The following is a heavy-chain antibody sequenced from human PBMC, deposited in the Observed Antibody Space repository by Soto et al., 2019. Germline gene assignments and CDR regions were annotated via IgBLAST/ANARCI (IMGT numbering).Heavy chain of an antibody. CDR3: ARLGEGQAAKIPYNWFDP. D-gene: IGHD2-15*01. CDR1: GYSFTSYW. Sequence: GESLKISCKGSGYSFTSYWIGWVRQMPGKGLEWMGIIYPGDSDTRYSPSFQGQVTISADKSISTAYLQWSSLKASDTAMYYCARLGEGQAAKIPYNWFDPWGQGTLVTVSS. J-gene: IGHJ5*02. CDR2: IYPGDSDT. V-gene: IGHV5-51*01.